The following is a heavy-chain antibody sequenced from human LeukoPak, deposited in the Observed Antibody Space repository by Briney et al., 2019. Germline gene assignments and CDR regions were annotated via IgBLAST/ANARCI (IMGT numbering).Heavy chain of an antibody. CDR3: ATDGQQLAEYFQH. V-gene: IGHV1-2*02. Sequence: ASVKVSCKTSGYTFTGFYIHWVRQAPGQGLEWMGWTNPNGGGTNYPQKFQGRVTMTRDTSISTAYMAVTGLRSDDTAVYYCATDGQQLAEYFQHWGQGTLVTVSS. CDR1: GYTFTGFY. J-gene: IGHJ1*01. CDR2: TNPNGGGT. D-gene: IGHD6-13*01.